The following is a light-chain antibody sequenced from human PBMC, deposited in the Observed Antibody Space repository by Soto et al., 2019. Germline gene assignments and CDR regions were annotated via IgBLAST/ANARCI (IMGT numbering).Light chain of an antibody. Sequence: DIQMTQSPSNLSASVGDRGTITCRASQSIFRWLAWYQQKPGKAPKLLIYKASSLESGVTSRFRGSGSGTKFTLTISSMQPDDFSTYYCQRYNSDWTFGQGTKVEIK. CDR2: KAS. J-gene: IGKJ1*01. CDR3: QRYNSDWT. CDR1: QSIFRW. V-gene: IGKV1-5*03.